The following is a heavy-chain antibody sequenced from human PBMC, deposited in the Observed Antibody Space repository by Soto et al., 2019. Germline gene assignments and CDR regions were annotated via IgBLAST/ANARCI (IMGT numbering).Heavy chain of an antibody. CDR3: VSQRTTVPTQAYFDY. D-gene: IGHD4-17*01. J-gene: IGHJ4*02. V-gene: IGHV4-39*01. CDR1: CGSVTNSSYY. Sequence: SETLSLTCTVSCGSVTNSSYYWGWIRQSPGKGLEWIGSVYYRGRSYSKSSVKSRVTISVDTSKNRFSLSLNSVTASDTAVYFCVSQRTTVPTQAYFDYRGPGALVTVSS. CDR2: VYYRGRS.